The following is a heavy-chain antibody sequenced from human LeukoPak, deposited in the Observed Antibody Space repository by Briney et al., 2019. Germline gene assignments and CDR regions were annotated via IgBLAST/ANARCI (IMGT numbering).Heavy chain of an antibody. CDR3: ARREVYFDY. CDR1: GFTFSSYG. D-gene: IGHD1-14*01. CDR2: IPYDGSNK. Sequence: GGSLRLSCAASGFTFSSYGMHSVRQAPGKGLEWVAFIPYDGSNKYYADSVKGRFTISRDNSKNTLYLQMNSLRAEDTAVYYCARREVYFDYWGQGTLVTVSS. J-gene: IGHJ4*02. V-gene: IGHV3-30*02.